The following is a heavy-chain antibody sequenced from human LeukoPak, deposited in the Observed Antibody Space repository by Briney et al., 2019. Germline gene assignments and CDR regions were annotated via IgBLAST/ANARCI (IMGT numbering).Heavy chain of an antibody. J-gene: IGHJ5*02. CDR2: IYHSGST. CDR3: ARRTSSSWYNGWFDP. D-gene: IGHD6-13*01. Sequence: SETLSLTCTVSVSGDSMRGYYWSWIRQPPGTGLEWIGSIYHSGSTYYNPSLKSRVTISVDTSKNQFSLKLSSVTAADTAVYYCARRTSSSWYNGWFDPWGQGTLVTVSS. CDR1: VSGDSMRGYY. V-gene: IGHV4-38-2*02.